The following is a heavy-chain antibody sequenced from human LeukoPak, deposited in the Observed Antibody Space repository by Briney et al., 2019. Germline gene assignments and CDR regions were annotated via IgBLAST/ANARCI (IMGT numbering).Heavy chain of an antibody. Sequence: GGSLTLSCPASGFTFSNYPMHWVRQAPGKGLESVSAVSSNGASTYYENSVKDRFIVSRDNSKNTLYLQLGSLRAEDTAVYYCAREISRGFDIWGQGTMVTVSS. CDR3: AREISRGFDI. D-gene: IGHD2/OR15-2a*01. CDR1: GFTFSNYP. V-gene: IGHV3-64*01. CDR2: VSSNGAST. J-gene: IGHJ3*02.